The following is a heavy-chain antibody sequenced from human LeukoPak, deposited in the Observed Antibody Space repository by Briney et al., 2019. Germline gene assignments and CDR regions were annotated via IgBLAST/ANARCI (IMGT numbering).Heavy chain of an antibody. CDR3: ARFKDSSGWYHMPYYYYYYMDV. Sequence: GGSLRLSCAASGFTFSSYWMSWVRQAPGKGLEWVANIKQDGSETYYVDSVKGRFTISRDNAKNSLYLQMNSLRAEDTAVYYCARFKDSSGWYHMPYYYYYYMDVWGKGTTVTVSS. D-gene: IGHD6-19*01. V-gene: IGHV3-7*01. CDR2: IKQDGSET. CDR1: GFTFSSYW. J-gene: IGHJ6*03.